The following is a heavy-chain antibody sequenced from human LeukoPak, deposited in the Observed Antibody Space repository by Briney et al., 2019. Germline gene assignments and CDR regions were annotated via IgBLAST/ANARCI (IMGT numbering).Heavy chain of an antibody. CDR1: GFSFSAYW. V-gene: IGHV3-7*01. CDR3: AMFGYVAALDL. Sequence: PGGSLRLSCAASGFSFSAYWMTWVRQAPGTGLEWVANINPTGGETHYVDPVKGRFTISRDNAKNLVSLQMNSLRAEDTAVYYCAMFGYVAALDLWGQGALVTVSS. J-gene: IGHJ4*02. D-gene: IGHD3-10*02. CDR2: INPTGGET.